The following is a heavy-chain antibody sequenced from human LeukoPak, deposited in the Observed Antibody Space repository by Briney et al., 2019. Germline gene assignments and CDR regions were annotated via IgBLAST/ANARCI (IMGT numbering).Heavy chain of an antibody. CDR3: MAESSSPWEGY. J-gene: IGHJ4*02. CDR2: IKEDGSVK. CDR1: GFTFSSYW. D-gene: IGHD6-6*01. V-gene: IGHV3-7*01. Sequence: GGSPRLSCAASGFTFSSYWMSWVRQVPGKGLEWVANIKEDGSVKNYVDSVKGRFTISRDNAKNSLYLQMNSLRAEDTAVYYCMAESSSPWEGYWGQGTLVTVSS.